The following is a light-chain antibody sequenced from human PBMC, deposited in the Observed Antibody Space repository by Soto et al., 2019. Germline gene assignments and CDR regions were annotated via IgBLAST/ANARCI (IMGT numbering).Light chain of an antibody. CDR3: QQYGSAPNT. CDR1: QSVSTYY. Sequence: IVLTQSPGTLSLSPGDRAALSCRASQSVSTYYLAWYQQKPGQAPRLLIYGTSRRATGVPDRFSGSGSGTDFTLTTNRVEPEDFAVYYCQQYGSAPNTFGQGTKVEIE. V-gene: IGKV3-20*01. J-gene: IGKJ2*01. CDR2: GTS.